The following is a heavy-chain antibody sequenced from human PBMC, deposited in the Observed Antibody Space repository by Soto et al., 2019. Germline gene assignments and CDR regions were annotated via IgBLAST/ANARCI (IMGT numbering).Heavy chain of an antibody. CDR2: ISAYNGNT. V-gene: IGHV1-18*01. Sequence: ASVKVSCKASGYTFTSYGISWVRQAPGQGLEWMGWISAYNGNTNYVQKLQGRVTMTTDTSTSTAYMELRSLRSDDTAVYYCARDLKQETYYDFWSGPFSTSSWFDPWGQGTLVTVSS. D-gene: IGHD3-3*01. J-gene: IGHJ5*02. CDR3: ARDLKQETYYDFWSGPFSTSSWFDP. CDR1: GYTFTSYG.